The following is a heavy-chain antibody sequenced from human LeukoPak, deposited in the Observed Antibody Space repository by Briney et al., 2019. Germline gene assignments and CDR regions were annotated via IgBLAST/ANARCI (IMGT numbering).Heavy chain of an antibody. D-gene: IGHD3-22*01. CDR1: GFTFSGCA. Sequence: PGGSLRLSCAASGFTFSGCAMSWVRQAPGKGLEWVSAISGSGTRTYYADSVKGRFTISRDNSKNTLYLQMNSLRAEDTAVYYCAKGYANSGNHLGAFDIWGQGTMVTVSS. CDR2: ISGSGTRT. V-gene: IGHV3-23*01. CDR3: AKGYANSGNHLGAFDI. J-gene: IGHJ3*02.